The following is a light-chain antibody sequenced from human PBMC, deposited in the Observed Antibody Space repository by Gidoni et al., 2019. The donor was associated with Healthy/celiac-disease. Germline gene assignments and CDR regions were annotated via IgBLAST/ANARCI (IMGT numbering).Light chain of an antibody. CDR3: CSYAGSSTPGV. J-gene: IGLJ3*02. V-gene: IGLV2-23*01. CDR2: EGS. Sequence: QSALTQPASVSRSPGQSITISCTGTSSDVGSYHLVSWYQQHPGKAPKLMIYEGSKRPSGVSNRFSGSKSGNTASLTISGLQAEDEADYYCCSYAGSSTPGVFGGGTKLTVL. CDR1: SSDVGSYHL.